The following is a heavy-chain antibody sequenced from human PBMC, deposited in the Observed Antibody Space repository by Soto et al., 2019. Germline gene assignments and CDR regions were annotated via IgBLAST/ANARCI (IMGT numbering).Heavy chain of an antibody. J-gene: IGHJ5*02. CDR3: AAGLLWFGELNWFDP. Sequence: SVEVSCKAPGFTFTSSAVQWVRQARGQRLEWIGWIVVGSGNTNYAQKFQERVTITRDMSTSTAYMGLSSLRSEDTAVYYCAAGLLWFGELNWFDPWGQGTLVTVSS. D-gene: IGHD3-10*01. CDR2: IVVGSGNT. CDR1: GFTFTSSA. V-gene: IGHV1-58*01.